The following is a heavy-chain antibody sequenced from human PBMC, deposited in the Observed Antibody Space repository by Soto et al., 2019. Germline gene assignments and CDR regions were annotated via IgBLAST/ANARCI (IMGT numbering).Heavy chain of an antibody. V-gene: IGHV4-34*01. CDR3: ARDQRSGYCSSTSCYAGWFDP. J-gene: IGHJ5*02. CDR1: GGSFSGYY. Sequence: ETLSLTCAVYGGSFSGYYWSWIRQPPGKGLEWIGEINHSGSTNYNPSLKSRVTISVDTSKNQFSLKLSSVTAADTAVYYCARDQRSGYCSSTSCYAGWFDPWGQGTLVTVSS. CDR2: INHSGST. D-gene: IGHD2-2*01.